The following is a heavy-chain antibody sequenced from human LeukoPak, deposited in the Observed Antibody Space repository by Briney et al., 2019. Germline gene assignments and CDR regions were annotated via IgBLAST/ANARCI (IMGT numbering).Heavy chain of an antibody. CDR1: GYTFTGYY. Sequence: ASVKVSCKASGYTFTGYYMHWVRQAPGQGLEWMGWMNPNSGNTGYAQKFQGRVTMTRNTSISTAYMELSSLRSEDTAVYSCARLAWGRLDYWGQGTLVTVSS. D-gene: IGHD7-27*01. V-gene: IGHV1-8*02. J-gene: IGHJ4*02. CDR2: MNPNSGNT. CDR3: ARLAWGRLDY.